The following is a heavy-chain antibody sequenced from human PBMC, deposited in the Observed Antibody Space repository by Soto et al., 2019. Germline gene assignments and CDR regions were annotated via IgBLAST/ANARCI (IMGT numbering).Heavy chain of an antibody. CDR1: GFTFTSSA. CDR2: IVVGTANT. Sequence: QMQLVQSGPEVKKPGTSVKVSCKASGFTFTSSAMQCVRQTRGQRLEWIGWIVVGTANTNYAQKFQERVTITRDMSTSTVYLELSSLRSEDTAVYYCAAAPYYYYYFGMDVWGQGPTVTVSS. V-gene: IGHV1-58*02. J-gene: IGHJ6*02. CDR3: AAAPYYYYYFGMDV.